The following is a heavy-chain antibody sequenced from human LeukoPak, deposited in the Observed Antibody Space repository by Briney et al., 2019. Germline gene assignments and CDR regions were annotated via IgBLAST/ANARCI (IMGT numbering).Heavy chain of an antibody. J-gene: IGHJ6*02. CDR1: GGSISSGSYY. V-gene: IGHV4-61*02. CDR2: IYTSGST. D-gene: IGHD3-22*01. Sequence: SETLSLTCTVSGGSISSGSYYWSWIRQPAGKELEWIGRIYTSGSTNYSPSLQSRVTISVDTSKNQFSLKLSSVTAADTAVYYCARDAPYYDSSGYLDYYYYGMDVWGQGTTVTVSS. CDR3: ARDAPYYDSSGYLDYYYYGMDV.